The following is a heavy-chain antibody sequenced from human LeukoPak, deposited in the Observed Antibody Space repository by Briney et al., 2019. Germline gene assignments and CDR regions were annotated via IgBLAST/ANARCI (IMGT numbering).Heavy chain of an antibody. CDR2: IWDDGSNK. J-gene: IGHJ3*02. CDR1: GFSFSSYG. V-gene: IGHV3-33*01. CDR3: ARDRRYSSNWYAYDI. Sequence: GGSLRLSCATSGFSFSSYGMHWVRQAPGKGLEWVALIWDDGSNKYYADSVKGRFTISRDNSKNTLYLQTDSLRPEDTAIYYCARDRRYSSNWYAYDIWGQGTMVTVSS. D-gene: IGHD6-13*01.